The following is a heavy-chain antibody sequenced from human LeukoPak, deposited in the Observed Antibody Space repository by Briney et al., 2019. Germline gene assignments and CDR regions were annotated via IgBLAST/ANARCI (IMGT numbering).Heavy chain of an antibody. Sequence: GASVKVSCKASGYTFTGYYMHWVRQAPGQGLEWMGWINPNSGGTNYAQKFQGRVTMTRDTSISTAYMELSRLRSDDTAVYYCAREGGLLWFGESKSVHFDYWGQGTLVTVSS. J-gene: IGHJ4*02. CDR2: INPNSGGT. V-gene: IGHV1-2*02. CDR3: AREGGLLWFGESKSVHFDY. D-gene: IGHD3-10*01. CDR1: GYTFTGYY.